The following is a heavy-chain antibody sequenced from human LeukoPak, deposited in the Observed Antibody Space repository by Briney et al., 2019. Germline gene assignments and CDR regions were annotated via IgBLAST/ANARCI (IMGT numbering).Heavy chain of an antibody. D-gene: IGHD6-6*01. CDR1: GYTFTGYY. CDR2: INPNSGGT. Sequence: ASVKVSCKASGYTFTGYYMHWVRQAPGQGLEWMGWINPNSGGTNYARKFQGRVTMTRDTSISTAYMELSRLRSDDTAVYYCAREGSSSSGWVYWGQGTLVTVSS. CDR3: AREGSSSSGWVY. V-gene: IGHV1-2*02. J-gene: IGHJ4*02.